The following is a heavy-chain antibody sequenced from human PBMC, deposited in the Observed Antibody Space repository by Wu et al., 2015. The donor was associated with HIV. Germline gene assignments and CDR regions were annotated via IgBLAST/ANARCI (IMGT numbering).Heavy chain of an antibody. CDR2: IIPIFGTA. CDR1: GGTFSSYA. CDR3: ARNTDSVATSLYSLGV. V-gene: IGHV1-69*12. D-gene: IGHD6-19*01. J-gene: IGHJ6*02. Sequence: QVQLVQSGAEVKKPGSSVKVSCKASGGTFSSYAISWVRQAPGQGLEWMGGIIPIFGTANYAQKFQGRVTITADESTSTAYMELSSLRSDDTAVYYCARNTDSVATSLYSLGVWGQGTTVTVSS.